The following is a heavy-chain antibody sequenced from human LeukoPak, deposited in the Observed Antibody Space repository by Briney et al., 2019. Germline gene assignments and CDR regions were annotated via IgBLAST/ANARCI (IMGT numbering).Heavy chain of an antibody. Sequence: GGSLRLACAASGFTFSGSSIHWVRQASGKGLEWVGLIRTKANTYATAYAASVTGRFSISRDDSKTTSYLQMNSLKTEDTALYFCTTSYSGNSWYDWFGPWGQGTLVTVSS. CDR2: IRTKANTYAT. CDR3: TTSYSGNSWYDWFGP. D-gene: IGHD6-13*01. J-gene: IGHJ5*02. CDR1: GFTFSGSS. V-gene: IGHV3-73*01.